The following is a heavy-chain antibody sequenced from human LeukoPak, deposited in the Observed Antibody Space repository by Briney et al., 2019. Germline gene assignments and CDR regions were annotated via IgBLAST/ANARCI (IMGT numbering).Heavy chain of an antibody. CDR1: GGTFSSYA. D-gene: IGHD1-1*01. CDR3: ARVRTGTKLFDY. CDR2: ISAYNGNT. V-gene: IGHV1-18*01. Sequence: ASVKVSCKASGGTFSSYAISWVRQAPGQGLEWMGWISAYNGNTNYAQKLQGRVTMTTDTSTSTAYMELRSLRSDDTAVYYCARVRTGTKLFDYWGQGTLVTVSS. J-gene: IGHJ4*02.